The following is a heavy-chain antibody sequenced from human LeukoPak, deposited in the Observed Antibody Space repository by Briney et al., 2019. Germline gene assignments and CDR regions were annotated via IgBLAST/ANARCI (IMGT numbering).Heavy chain of an antibody. J-gene: IGHJ4*02. CDR2: IHYSAST. D-gene: IGHD3-9*01. V-gene: IGHV4-39*01. CDR1: VGSISSSSYY. Sequence: PSETLSLTCTVSVGSISSSSYYWGWIRQPPGRGLEWIGSIHYSASTYSNPSLNSRVTISEDTSKNQFSLKMSSVTAADTAVYYCASLHNFDLYYWGQGTLVTVSS. CDR3: ASLHNFDLYY.